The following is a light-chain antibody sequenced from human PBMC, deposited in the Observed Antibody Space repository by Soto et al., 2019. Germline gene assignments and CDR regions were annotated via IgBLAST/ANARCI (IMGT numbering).Light chain of an antibody. CDR1: QDITNY. J-gene: IGKJ5*01. Sequence: DIQMTQSPSSLSASVGDRVTITCQASQDITNYLNWYQQKPGKAPRLLVYDGSNLDTGVPSRFSGSGSGTHFSFTISSLHPEDIATYYCQQCDSLPITVGQGLRLEI. V-gene: IGKV1-33*01. CDR2: DGS. CDR3: QQCDSLPIT.